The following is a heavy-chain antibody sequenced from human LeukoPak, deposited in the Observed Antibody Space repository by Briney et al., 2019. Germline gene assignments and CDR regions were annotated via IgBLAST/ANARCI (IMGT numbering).Heavy chain of an antibody. D-gene: IGHD3-22*01. CDR3: ARGYYHDSTGAFDI. V-gene: IGHV4-39*07. CDR2: IYYSGST. CDR1: GGSISSSSYY. J-gene: IGHJ3*02. Sequence: SETLSLTCTVSGGSISSSSYYWGWIRQPPGKGLEWIGSIYYSGSTYYNPSLKSRVTISVDTSKNQFSLKLSSVTAADTAVYYCARGYYHDSTGAFDIWGQGTMVTVSS.